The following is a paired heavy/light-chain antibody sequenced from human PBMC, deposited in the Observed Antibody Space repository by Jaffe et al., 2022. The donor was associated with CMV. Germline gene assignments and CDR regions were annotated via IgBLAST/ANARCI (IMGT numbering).Heavy chain of an antibody. J-gene: IGHJ4*01. V-gene: IGHV3-23*01. D-gene: IGHD3-16*01. CDR3: AKDCWGRCSSPDGY. Sequence: EVQLLESGGGLVQPGGSLRLSCAASGFPFSDHPMSWVRQAPGKGLEWVSSVSASGRSTYYIDSVKGRFTISRDNTKNTLYLEMNSLKAEDTAVYYCAKDCWGRCSSPDGYWGHGTLVTVSS. CDR1: GFPFSDHP. CDR2: VSASGRST.
Light chain of an antibody. CDR1: QSISTY. CDR2: SAS. CDR3: QQSDSLPRT. J-gene: IGKJ1*01. Sequence: DIQMTQSPSSLSASVGDTVTITCRASQSISTYLHWYQQKPGMAPRLLIYSASRLEGGVPSRFSGSGSGTDFTLTISGLQPEDFATYYCQQSDSLPRTLGQGTKVEVK. V-gene: IGKV1-39*01.